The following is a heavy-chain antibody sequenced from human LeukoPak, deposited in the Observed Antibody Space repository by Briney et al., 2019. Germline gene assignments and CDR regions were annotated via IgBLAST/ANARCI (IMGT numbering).Heavy chain of an antibody. CDR1: GGSFSGYY. CDR2: INHSGST. CDR3: ARGAQRGYSGYSPAFDY. D-gene: IGHD5-12*01. V-gene: IGHV4-34*01. J-gene: IGHJ4*02. Sequence: PSETLSLTCAVYGGSFSGYYWSWIRQPPGKGLEWIGEINHSGSTNYNPSLKSRVTISVDTSKNQFSLNLSSVTAADTGVYYCARGAQRGYSGYSPAFDYRGQGTLVTVSS.